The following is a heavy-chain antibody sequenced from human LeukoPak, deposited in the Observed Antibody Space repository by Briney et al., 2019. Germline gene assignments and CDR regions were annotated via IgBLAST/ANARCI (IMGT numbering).Heavy chain of an antibody. V-gene: IGHV3-30*02. CDR3: AKRGEGELPYYFDY. D-gene: IGHD1-26*01. J-gene: IGHJ4*02. CDR2: IRYDGSNK. CDR1: GFTFSSYG. Sequence: PGGSLRLSCAASGFTFSSYGMHWVRQAPGKGLEWVAFIRYDGSNKYYADSVKGRFTISRDNSKNTLYLQMNSLRAEDTAVYYCAKRGEGELPYYFDYWGPGTLVTVSS.